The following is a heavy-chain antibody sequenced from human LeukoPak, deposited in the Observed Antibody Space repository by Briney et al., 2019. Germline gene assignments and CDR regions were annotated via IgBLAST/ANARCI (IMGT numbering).Heavy chain of an antibody. V-gene: IGHV4-39*07. CDR2: IYYSGST. CDR1: GGSISSSPYY. J-gene: IGHJ4*02. D-gene: IGHD2-2*01. Sequence: PSETLSLTCTVSGGSISSSPYYWGWIRQPPGKGLEWIGSIYYSGSTYYNPSLKSRVTISLDTSKNQFSLKLSSVTAADTAIYYCARLYCSRTSCYYSNWGQGTLVTVSS. CDR3: ARLYCSRTSCYYSN.